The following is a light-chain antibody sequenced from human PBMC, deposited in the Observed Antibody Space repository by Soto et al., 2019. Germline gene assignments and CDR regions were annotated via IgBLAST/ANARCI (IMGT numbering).Light chain of an antibody. CDR3: SSYTSSSTSRV. V-gene: IGLV2-14*01. J-gene: IGLJ1*01. Sequence: QSVLTQPASVSGSPGQSITISCTGTSSDVGGYNYVSWYQQHPGKAPKLMIYDVSNRPSGVSNRFSGSKYGNTASLTISGLQAEDEADYYCSSYTSSSTSRVFGTGTKVTVL. CDR1: SSDVGGYNY. CDR2: DVS.